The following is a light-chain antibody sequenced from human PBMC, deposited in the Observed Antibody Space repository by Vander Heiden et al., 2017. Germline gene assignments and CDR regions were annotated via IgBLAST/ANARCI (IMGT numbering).Light chain of an antibody. CDR3: MQALQTRT. CDR2: LGS. Sequence: DIVMTQSPLSLSVTPGEPASISCRSSQSLLHSNGYNYLDWYLKKPGQSPHLLIYLGSNRASGVPDRFSGSGSGTYFTLKISRVEADDVGVYYCMQALQTRTFGQGTRLEMK. CDR1: QSLLHSNGYNY. V-gene: IGKV2-28*01. J-gene: IGKJ5*01.